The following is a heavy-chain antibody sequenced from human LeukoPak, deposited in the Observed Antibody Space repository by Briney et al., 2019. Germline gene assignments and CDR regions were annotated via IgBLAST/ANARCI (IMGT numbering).Heavy chain of an antibody. CDR1: GGTFSSYA. V-gene: IGHV1-69*06. CDR2: IIPIFGTA. Sequence: ASVKVSCKASGGTFSSYAISWVRQAPGQGLEWMGGIIPIFGTANYAQKFQGRVTITADKSTSTAYMELSSLRSEDTAVYYCASRVDYVWGGYRYHDYWGQGTLVAVSS. J-gene: IGHJ4*02. CDR3: ASRVDYVWGGYRYHDY. D-gene: IGHD3-16*02.